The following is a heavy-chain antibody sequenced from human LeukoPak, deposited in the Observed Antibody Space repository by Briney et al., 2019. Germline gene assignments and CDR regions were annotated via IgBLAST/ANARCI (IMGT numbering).Heavy chain of an antibody. CDR2: IYYSGST. J-gene: IGHJ4*02. CDR3: ARDRDFWSGYPAGYFDY. D-gene: IGHD3-3*01. V-gene: IGHV4-59*01. CDR1: GGSISSYY. Sequence: SSETLSLTCTVSGGSISSYYWSWIRQPPGKGLEWIGYIYYSGSTNYNPSLKSRVTISVDTSKNQFSLKLSSVTAADTAVYYCARDRDFWSGYPAGYFDYWGQGTLVTVSS.